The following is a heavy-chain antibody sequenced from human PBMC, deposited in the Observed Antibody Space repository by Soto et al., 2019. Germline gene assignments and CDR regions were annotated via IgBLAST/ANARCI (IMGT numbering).Heavy chain of an antibody. Sequence: GGSLRLSCAASGFTFSSYGMHWVRQAPGKGLEWVAVISYDGSNKYYADSVKGRFTISRDNSKNTLYLQMNSLRAEDTAVCYCAKDRAARPNWFDPWGQGTLVTVSS. CDR1: GFTFSSYG. CDR3: AKDRAARPNWFDP. D-gene: IGHD6-6*01. J-gene: IGHJ5*02. CDR2: ISYDGSNK. V-gene: IGHV3-30*18.